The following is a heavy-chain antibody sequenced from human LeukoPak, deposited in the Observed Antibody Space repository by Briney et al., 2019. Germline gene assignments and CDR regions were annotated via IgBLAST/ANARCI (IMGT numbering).Heavy chain of an antibody. CDR1: GFTFSDYY. CDR3: ARGLRYFDWLLEG. CDR2: ISSSSSYT. J-gene: IGHJ4*02. D-gene: IGHD3-9*01. Sequence: GGSLRLSCAASGFTFSDYYMSWIRQAPGKGLEWVSYISSSSSYTNYADSVEGRFTISRDNAKNSLYLQMNSLRAEDTAVYYCARGLRYFDWLLEGWGQGTLVTVSS. V-gene: IGHV3-11*05.